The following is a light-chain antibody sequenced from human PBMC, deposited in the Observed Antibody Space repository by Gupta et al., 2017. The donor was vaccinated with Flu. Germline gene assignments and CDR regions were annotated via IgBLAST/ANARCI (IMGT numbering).Light chain of an antibody. V-gene: IGLV3-21*02. CDR2: DDS. Sequence: SXVLXXPXSXSXXPXXTXRITCGGNNIGSKSWHWYQQKPGQAPVLVVYDDSDRPSGIPERFSGSNSGNTATLTISRVEAGDEADYYCQVWDSSSDHPVFGGGTKLTVL. J-gene: IGLJ3*02. CDR3: QVWDSSSDHPV. CDR1: NIGSKS.